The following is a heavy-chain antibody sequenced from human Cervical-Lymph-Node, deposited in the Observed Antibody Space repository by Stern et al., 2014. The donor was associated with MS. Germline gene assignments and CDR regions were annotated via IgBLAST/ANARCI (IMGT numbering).Heavy chain of an antibody. D-gene: IGHD3-22*01. Sequence: QVTLRESGPVLVKPTETLTLTCTVSGFSLSNARMGVSWIRQPPGKALEWLAHIFSNDEKSYSTSLKSRLTISKDTSKSQVVLTMTNMDPVDTATYYCARIRSRHYYDSSGYSFDYWGQGTLVTVSS. V-gene: IGHV2-26*01. J-gene: IGHJ4*02. CDR3: ARIRSRHYYDSSGYSFDY. CDR1: GFSLSNARMG. CDR2: IFSNDEK.